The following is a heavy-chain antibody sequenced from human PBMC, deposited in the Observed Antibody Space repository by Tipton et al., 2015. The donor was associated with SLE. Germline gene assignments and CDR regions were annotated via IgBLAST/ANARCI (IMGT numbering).Heavy chain of an antibody. CDR3: ARLAAMPGYYYYMDV. J-gene: IGHJ6*03. CDR2: IYPDDSDT. CDR1: GYTFTTYW. D-gene: IGHD2-2*01. Sequence: QSGPEVKEPGESLKISCQVSGYTFTTYWIAWVRQMPGKGLEWMGIIYPDDSDTRYSPSFQDQVTISADKSISTAYLQWYGLKASDTAMYYWARLAAMPGYYYYMDVWGKGTAVTVSS. V-gene: IGHV5-51*03.